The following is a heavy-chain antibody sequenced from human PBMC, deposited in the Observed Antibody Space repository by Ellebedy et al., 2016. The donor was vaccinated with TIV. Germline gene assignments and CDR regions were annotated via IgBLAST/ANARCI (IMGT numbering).Heavy chain of an antibody. D-gene: IGHD2-2*01. J-gene: IGHJ5*02. CDR3: ARGDCSTASCYEPPFDP. V-gene: IGHV4-31*03. CDR1: GGSISRDGYY. Sequence: SETLSLXXTVSGGSISRDGYYWSWVRQHPGKGLEWVGYIQYSGSTYYNPSLKSRLAIALDSSKNQFSLRLSSVTAADTAVYYCARGDCSTASCYEPPFDPWGQGTLVTVSS. CDR2: IQYSGST.